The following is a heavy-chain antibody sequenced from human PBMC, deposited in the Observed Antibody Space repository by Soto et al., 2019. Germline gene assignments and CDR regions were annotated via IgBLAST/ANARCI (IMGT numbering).Heavy chain of an antibody. D-gene: IGHD2-21*02. CDR3: ARQRTTVVTQDYFDH. CDR1: GESISSSSYY. Sequence: SSETLSLTCIVYGESISSSSYYWGWIRQPPGKGLEWIGSIYYSGRTYYNPSFKSRVTISIDTSKNQFSLKLSSVTATDTAVYYCARQRTTVVTQDYFDHWGQGALVTVSS. CDR2: IYYSGRT. J-gene: IGHJ4*02. V-gene: IGHV4-39*01.